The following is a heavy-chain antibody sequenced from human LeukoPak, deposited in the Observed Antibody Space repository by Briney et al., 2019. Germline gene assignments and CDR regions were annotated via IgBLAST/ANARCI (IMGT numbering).Heavy chain of an antibody. V-gene: IGHV4-39*01. J-gene: IGHJ4*02. Sequence: SETLSLTCTVSGDSISSSNSYWGWIRQPPGKGLEWIGSIYYSGNTYYNASLKSRVTISVDTSKNQFSLKLSSVTAADTAVYYCASHTYGSGSFFDYWGQGTLVTVSS. CDR1: GDSISSSNSY. D-gene: IGHD3-10*01. CDR3: ASHTYGSGSFFDY. CDR2: IYYSGNT.